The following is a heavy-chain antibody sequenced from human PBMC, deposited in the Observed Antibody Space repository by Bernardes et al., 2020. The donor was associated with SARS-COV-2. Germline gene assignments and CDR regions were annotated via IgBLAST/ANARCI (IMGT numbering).Heavy chain of an antibody. J-gene: IGHJ5*02. CDR1: GGSISSSSYY. CDR2: IYYSGST. V-gene: IGHV4-39*01. D-gene: IGHD3-3*01. CDR3: ARHHPGFLEWTNWFDP. Sequence: SETLSLTCAVSGGSISSSSYYWGWLRQPPGKGLDWIGTIYYSGSTYYNPSLKSRVTISLDTSKNQFSLKLSSVTAADTAVYYCARHHPGFLEWTNWFDPWGQGTLVTVSS.